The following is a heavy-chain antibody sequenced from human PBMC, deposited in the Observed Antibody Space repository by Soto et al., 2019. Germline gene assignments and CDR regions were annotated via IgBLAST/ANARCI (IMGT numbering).Heavy chain of an antibody. D-gene: IGHD2-2*01. CDR1: GYTFSNYG. CDR3: ARVQGGNILVVAAAPDY. Sequence: ASVKVSCKTSGYTFSNYGITWVRQAPGQPLEWLGWISLYSDGTDYAQKFQGRLTMTTDTSTSTAYMELESLRSDDTAVYYCARVQGGNILVVAAAPDYWGQGTLVTVSS. V-gene: IGHV1-18*01. J-gene: IGHJ4*02. CDR2: ISLYSDGT.